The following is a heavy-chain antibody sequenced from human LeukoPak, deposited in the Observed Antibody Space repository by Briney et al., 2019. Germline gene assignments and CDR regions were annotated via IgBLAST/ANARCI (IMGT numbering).Heavy chain of an antibody. CDR2: INPNSGGT. CDR3: ARRAGNYYDSSGYYLTSGPNWSFDC. CDR1: GYTFTGYY. D-gene: IGHD3-22*01. J-gene: IGHJ4*02. Sequence: GASVKVSCKASGYTFTGYYMHWVRQAPGQGLEWMGWINPNSGGTNYAQKFQGRVTMTRDTSISTAYMELSRLRSDDTAVYYCARRAGNYYDSSGYYLTSGPNWSFDCWGQGTLVTVSS. V-gene: IGHV1-2*02.